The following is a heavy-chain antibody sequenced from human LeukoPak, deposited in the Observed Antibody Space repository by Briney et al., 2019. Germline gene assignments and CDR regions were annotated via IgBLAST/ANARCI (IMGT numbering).Heavy chain of an antibody. J-gene: IGHJ6*03. CDR1: GGSISSSSYY. Sequence: PSETLSLTCTVSGGSISSSSYYWGWIRQPPGKGLEWIGEIYHSGSTNYNPSLKSRVTISVDKSKNQFSPKLSSVTAADTAVYYCARGARLRFLGPYYYYMDVWGKGTTVTVSS. V-gene: IGHV4-39*07. CDR2: IYHSGST. D-gene: IGHD3-3*01. CDR3: ARGARLRFLGPYYYYMDV.